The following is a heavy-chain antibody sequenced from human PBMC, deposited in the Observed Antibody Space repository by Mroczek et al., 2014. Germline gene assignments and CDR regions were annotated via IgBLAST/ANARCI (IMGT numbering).Heavy chain of an antibody. J-gene: IGHJ5*02. D-gene: IGHD4-11*01. CDR3: SVGYRLHSPFDP. CDR1: GGSISSGGYY. Sequence: QVQLVQSGPGLVKPSQTLSLTCTVSGGSISSGGYYWSWIRQHPGKGLEWIGYIYYSGSTYYNPSLKSRVTISVDTSKNQFSLKLSSVTAADTAVYYCSVGYRLHSPFDPWGQGTLVTVSS. V-gene: IGHV4-31*03. CDR2: IYYSGST.